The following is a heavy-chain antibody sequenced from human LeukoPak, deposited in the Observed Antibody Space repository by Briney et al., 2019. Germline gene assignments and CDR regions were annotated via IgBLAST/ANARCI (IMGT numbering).Heavy chain of an antibody. CDR3: ARDQEGKRNWFDP. CDR1: GYTFTGYY. CDR2: INPNSGGT. Sequence: SVTVSCKASGYTFTGYYMHWVRQATGQGLEWMGWINPNSGGTNYTQKFQGWVTMTRDTSISTAYMELSRLRSDDTAVYYCARDQEGKRNWFDPWGQGTLVTVSS. J-gene: IGHJ5*02. V-gene: IGHV1-2*04.